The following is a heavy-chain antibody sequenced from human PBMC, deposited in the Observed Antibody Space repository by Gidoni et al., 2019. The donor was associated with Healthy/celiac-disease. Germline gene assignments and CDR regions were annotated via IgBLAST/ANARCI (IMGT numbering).Heavy chain of an antibody. Sequence: QVQLQESGPGLVKPSQTLSPTCTVSGGAISSGGYYWSWIRQHPGKGLEWIGYIYYSGSTYYNPSLKSRVTISVDTSKNQFSLKLSSVTASDTAVYYCARDWGGSYWGWFDPWGQGTLVTVSS. CDR2: IYYSGST. D-gene: IGHD1-26*01. V-gene: IGHV4-31*03. CDR1: GGAISSGGYY. CDR3: ARDWGGSYWGWFDP. J-gene: IGHJ5*02.